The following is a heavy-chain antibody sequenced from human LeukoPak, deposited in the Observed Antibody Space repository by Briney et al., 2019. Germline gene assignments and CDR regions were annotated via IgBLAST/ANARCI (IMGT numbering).Heavy chain of an antibody. Sequence: SETLSLTCAVYGGSFSGYYWSWIRQPPGKGLEWIGYIYYSGSTNYNPSLKSRVTISVDTSKNQFSLKLSSVTAADTAVYYCARVSSGSYAYWGQGTLVTVSS. D-gene: IGHD3-10*01. CDR2: IYYSGST. CDR1: GGSFSGYY. CDR3: ARVSSGSYAY. J-gene: IGHJ4*02. V-gene: IGHV4-59*01.